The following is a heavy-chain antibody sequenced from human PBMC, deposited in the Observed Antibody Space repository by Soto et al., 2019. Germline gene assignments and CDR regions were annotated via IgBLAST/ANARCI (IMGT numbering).Heavy chain of an antibody. CDR1: GFSLSTNAVG. Sequence: QITLKESGPTLVKPTQTLTLTCTVSGFSLSTNAVGVGWTRQPPGKALEWLALIYWDDDKRYSPSLKSRLTITKDTSKKQVVLTMTNMDPLDTATYYCAHGYSYAHYFVSWGQGTLVTVSS. CDR2: IYWDDDK. CDR3: AHGYSYAHYFVS. J-gene: IGHJ4*02. V-gene: IGHV2-5*02. D-gene: IGHD5-18*01.